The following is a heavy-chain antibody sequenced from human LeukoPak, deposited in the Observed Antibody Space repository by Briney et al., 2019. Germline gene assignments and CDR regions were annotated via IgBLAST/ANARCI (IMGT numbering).Heavy chain of an antibody. CDR1: GGSIRNNGYY. CDR3: ARYFFGSGGPRQEFDY. Sequence: SETLSLTCNVSGGSIRNNGYYWNWIRQRPGTGLEWIGNIYHSGRTLYNPSLKTRLTISVDVSENQFSLELTSVTAADTAVYYCARYFFGSGGPRQEFDYWGQGTLVAVSS. J-gene: IGHJ4*02. V-gene: IGHV4-31*03. CDR2: IYHSGRT. D-gene: IGHD3-10*01.